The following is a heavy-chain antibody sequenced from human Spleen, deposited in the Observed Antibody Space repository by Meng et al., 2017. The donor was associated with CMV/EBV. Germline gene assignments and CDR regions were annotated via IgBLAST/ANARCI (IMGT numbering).Heavy chain of an antibody. J-gene: IGHJ3*02. CDR2: INSDGSST. CDR1: GFTFSSYW. V-gene: IGHV3-74*01. Sequence: GESLKISCAASGFTFSSYWTHWVRQAPGKGLVWVSRINSDGSSTSYADSVKGRFTISRDNAKNTLYLQMNSLRAEDTAVYYCARVRGTPDYYDSSGYPDAFDIWGQGTMVTVSS. D-gene: IGHD3-22*01. CDR3: ARVRGTPDYYDSSGYPDAFDI.